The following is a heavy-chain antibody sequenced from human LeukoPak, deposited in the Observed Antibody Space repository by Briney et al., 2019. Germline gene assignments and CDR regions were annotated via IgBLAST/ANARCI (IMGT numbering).Heavy chain of an antibody. J-gene: IGHJ4*02. Sequence: GGSLRLSCAASGFTFSRYGIHCVRQGRGKGLEWGAVISYDGSNKYYADSVKGRFTISRDNSKNTLYLQMNSLRAEDTAVYYCAKGLFDYGGFSDYFDYWGQGTLVTVSS. V-gene: IGHV3-30*18. CDR3: AKGLFDYGGFSDYFDY. CDR1: GFTFSRYG. D-gene: IGHD4-23*01. CDR2: ISYDGSNK.